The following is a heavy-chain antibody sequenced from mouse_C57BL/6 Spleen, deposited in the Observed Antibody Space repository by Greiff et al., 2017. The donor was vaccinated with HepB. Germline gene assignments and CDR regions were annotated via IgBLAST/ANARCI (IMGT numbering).Heavy chain of an antibody. J-gene: IGHJ3*01. Sequence: VQLQQSGPELVKPGASVKISCKASGYTFTDYYMNWVKQSHGKSLEWIGDINPNNGGTSYNQKFKGKATLTVDKSSSTAYMELRSLTSEDSAVYYCARGRFAYWGKGTLVTVAA. CDR3: ARGRFAY. CDR1: GYTFTDYY. V-gene: IGHV1-26*01. CDR2: INPNNGGT.